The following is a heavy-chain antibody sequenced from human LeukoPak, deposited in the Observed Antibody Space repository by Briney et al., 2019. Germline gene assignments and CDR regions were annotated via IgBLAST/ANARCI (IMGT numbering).Heavy chain of an antibody. CDR1: GFTFSNYG. J-gene: IGHJ4*02. D-gene: IGHD2-15*01. CDR3: AKVHGWGRQLGYYFDY. CDR2: ISYGETEK. V-gene: IGHV3-33*06. Sequence: GRSLRLSCEPHGFTFSNYGMHWVRQPPGKGLEWVAFISYGETEKQYADSVEGRFAISRDDSKNTLFLQMNSLRDEDTAIYYCAKVHGWGRQLGYYFDYWGQGTLVTVSS.